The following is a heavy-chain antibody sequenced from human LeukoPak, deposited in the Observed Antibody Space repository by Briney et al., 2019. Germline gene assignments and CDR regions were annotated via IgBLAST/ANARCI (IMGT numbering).Heavy chain of an antibody. Sequence: ESLKISCKGSGYSFTSYWIGWVRQMPGKGLEWMGIIYPGDSDTRYSPSFQGQVTISADKSISTAYLQWSSLKASDTAMYYCARRVQAGGVVTPFDYWGQGTLVTVSS. V-gene: IGHV5-51*01. CDR1: GYSFTSYW. CDR3: ARRVQAGGVVTPFDY. CDR2: IYPGDSDT. J-gene: IGHJ4*02. D-gene: IGHD3-3*01.